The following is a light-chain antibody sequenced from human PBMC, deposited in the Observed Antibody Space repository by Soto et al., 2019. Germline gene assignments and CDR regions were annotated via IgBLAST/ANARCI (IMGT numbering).Light chain of an antibody. CDR3: HQYNHWLTWT. V-gene: IGKV3D-15*01. Sequence: EIVLTQSPATLSVSPGGRATLSCRASQSISDTLAWYQQKPGQAPRLLIYGASSRATGIPDRFSGSGSGTEFTLTISSLQSEDFAVYYCHQYNHWLTWTFGQGTKVDI. J-gene: IGKJ1*01. CDR2: GAS. CDR1: QSISDT.